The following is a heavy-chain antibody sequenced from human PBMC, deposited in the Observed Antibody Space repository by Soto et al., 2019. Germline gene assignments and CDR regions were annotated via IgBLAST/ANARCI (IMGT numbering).Heavy chain of an antibody. CDR2: ISSSSSYI. Sequence: EVQLVESGGGLVKPGGSLRLSCAASGFTFSSYSMNWVRQAPGKGLEWVSSISSSSSYIYYADSVKGRFTISRDNAKNSLYLQMHSLAAEDTAVYLGSRGTYGVFWYFALWGRGTLVIVSS. J-gene: IGHJ2*01. CDR1: GFTFSSYS. V-gene: IGHV3-21*01. D-gene: IGHD3-16*01. CDR3: SRGTYGVFWYFAL.